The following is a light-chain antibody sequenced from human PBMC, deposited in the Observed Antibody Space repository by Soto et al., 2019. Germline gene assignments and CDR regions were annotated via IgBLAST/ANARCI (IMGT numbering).Light chain of an antibody. CDR3: QQYTNWLT. CDR2: GAS. Sequence: EIVMTQSPATLSVSPGERATLSCRTSQRVSDNLAWYQQKPGQAPRLLIYGASTRATGVPARFSGSGSGTEFTLTISSLQSEDFAVYYCQQYTNWLTFGGGTKVDI. V-gene: IGKV3-15*01. J-gene: IGKJ4*01. CDR1: QRVSDN.